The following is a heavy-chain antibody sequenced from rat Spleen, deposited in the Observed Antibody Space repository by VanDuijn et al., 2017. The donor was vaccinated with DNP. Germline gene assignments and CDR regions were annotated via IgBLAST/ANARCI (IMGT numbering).Heavy chain of an antibody. Sequence: EVQLVESGGGLVQPGRSLKLSCVASGFTISDYNMAWVRQAPKKGLEWVATISYDGSRVYYRDSVKGRFTISRDNAKSTLYLQMDSLRSEDTATYYCARRPDLDYWGQGVMVTVSS. J-gene: IGHJ2*01. CDR3: ARRPDLDY. V-gene: IGHV5-7*01. CDR1: GFTISDYN. CDR2: ISYDGSRV.